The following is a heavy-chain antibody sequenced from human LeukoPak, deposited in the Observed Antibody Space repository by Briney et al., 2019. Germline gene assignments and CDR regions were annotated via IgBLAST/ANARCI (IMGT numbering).Heavy chain of an antibody. CDR3: ARFNKGYYDDDAFDI. Sequence: GGSLRLSCAASGFTFNNYAMSWVRQAPGKGLEWVANIKQDGSEKYYVDSVKGRFTISRDNAKNSLYLQMNSLRAEDTAVYYCARFNKGYYDDDAFDIWGQGTMVTVSS. D-gene: IGHD3-3*01. V-gene: IGHV3-7*01. CDR2: IKQDGSEK. CDR1: GFTFNNYA. J-gene: IGHJ3*02.